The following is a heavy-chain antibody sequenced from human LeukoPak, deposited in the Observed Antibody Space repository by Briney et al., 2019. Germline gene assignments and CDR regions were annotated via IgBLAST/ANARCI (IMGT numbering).Heavy chain of an antibody. V-gene: IGHV4-39*07. CDR3: ARRTYSGSYGFDY. D-gene: IGHD1-26*01. J-gene: IGHJ4*02. CDR1: GGSISSSSYY. Sequence: SETLSLTCTVSGGSISSSSYYWGWIRQPPGKGLEWIGSIYYSGSTYYNPSLKSRVTISVDTSKNQFSLKLSSVTAADTAVYYCARRTYSGSYGFDYWGQGTLVTVSS. CDR2: IYYSGST.